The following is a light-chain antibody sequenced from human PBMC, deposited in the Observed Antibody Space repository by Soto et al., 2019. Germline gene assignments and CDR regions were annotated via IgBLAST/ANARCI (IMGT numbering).Light chain of an antibody. CDR3: SSYAGSSSEV. V-gene: IGLV2-8*01. CDR2: EVS. J-gene: IGLJ2*01. CDR1: SSDVGGYNY. Sequence: QPVLTQPPSASGSPGQSVTISCTGTSSDVGGYNYVSWYQQHPGKAPKLMIYEVSKRPSGVPDRFSGSKSGNTASLTVSGLQAEDEADYYCSSYAGSSSEVFGGGTKLTVL.